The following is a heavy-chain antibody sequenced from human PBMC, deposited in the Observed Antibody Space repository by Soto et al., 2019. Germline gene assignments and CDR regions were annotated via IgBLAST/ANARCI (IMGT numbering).Heavy chain of an antibody. CDR3: ARHGYGSLHGLGDV. V-gene: IGHV4-59*08. Sequence: QVQLQESGPGLVKPSETLSLTCTVSGGSITNYYCSWFRQPPGKGLEWIGYISYSGASAYNLSLKXXVXXPMVTSKTQFSLMLESVTATDTAVYYCARHGYGSLHGLGDVWGQGTTVIVSS. CDR1: GGSITNYY. CDR2: ISYSGAS. J-gene: IGHJ6*02. D-gene: IGHD1-26*01.